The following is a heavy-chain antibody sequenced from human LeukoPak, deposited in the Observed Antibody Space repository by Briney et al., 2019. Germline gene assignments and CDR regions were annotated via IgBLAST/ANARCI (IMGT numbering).Heavy chain of an antibody. V-gene: IGHV3-74*01. CDR3: ARRGCSGGTCYVDY. CDR2: INGDGSST. Sequence: GGSLRLSCAASGFTFSNYWMHWVRQAPGKGLVWVSLINGDGSSTNYADSVEGRFTISRDNAQNTLYLQMNSLRAEDTAVYYCARRGCSGGTCYVDYWGQGTLVTVFS. J-gene: IGHJ4*02. D-gene: IGHD2-15*01. CDR1: GFTFSNYW.